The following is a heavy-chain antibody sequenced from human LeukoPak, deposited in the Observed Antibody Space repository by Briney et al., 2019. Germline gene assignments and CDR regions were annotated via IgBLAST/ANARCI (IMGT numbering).Heavy chain of an antibody. Sequence: GASVKVSCKASGYTFTSYYMHWVRQAPGQGLEWMGIINPSGGSTSYAQKLQGRVTMTTDTSTSTTYMELRSLRSDDTAVYYCARDRCTNGVCYNYYYYGMDVWGQGTTVTVSS. J-gene: IGHJ6*02. CDR1: GYTFTSYY. CDR3: ARDRCTNGVCYNYYYYGMDV. CDR2: INPSGGST. D-gene: IGHD2-8*01. V-gene: IGHV1-46*01.